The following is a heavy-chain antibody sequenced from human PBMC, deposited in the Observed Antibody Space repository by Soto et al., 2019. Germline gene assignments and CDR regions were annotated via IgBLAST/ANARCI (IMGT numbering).Heavy chain of an antibody. CDR3: ARGELKTGSVPYSMDV. D-gene: IGHD1-1*01. V-gene: IGHV1-69*01. J-gene: IGHJ6*02. Sequence: VQLVQSGAEMKNPGSSVKVSCKAYGGTFSTYGISWVRQAPGQGLEWLGGFIPIFGSSNYEQRFQGRVTITADEPTSTAYMELSSLRFDDTAVYYCARGELKTGSVPYSMDVWGQGTMVAVSS. CDR2: FIPIFGSS. CDR1: GGTFSTYG.